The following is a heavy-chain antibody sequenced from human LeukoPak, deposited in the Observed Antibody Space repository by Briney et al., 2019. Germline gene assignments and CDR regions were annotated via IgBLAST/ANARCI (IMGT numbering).Heavy chain of an antibody. D-gene: IGHD6-19*01. CDR2: IKPDGSET. Sequence: GGSLRLSCEASGFIFSSYWMRWVRQAPGKGLEWVANIKPDGSETYYVDPVKGRFTISRDNAKNSLYLQMNSLRAEDTAVYYCAREGTTVALFDYWGQGSLVTVSS. CDR3: AREGTTVALFDY. CDR1: GFIFSSYW. V-gene: IGHV3-7*01. J-gene: IGHJ4*02.